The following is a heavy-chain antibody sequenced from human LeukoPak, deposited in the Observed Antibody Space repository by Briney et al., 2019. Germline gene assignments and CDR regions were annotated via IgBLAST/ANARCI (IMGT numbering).Heavy chain of an antibody. D-gene: IGHD3-22*01. V-gene: IGHV4-59*08. CDR3: ARHARYYYDSSGYYSLPEYFDY. J-gene: IGHJ4*02. Sequence: SETLSLTCTASGGSISSYYWSWIRQPPGKGLEWIGYIYYSGSTNYNPSLKSRVTISVDTSKNQFSLKLSSVTAADTAVYYCARHARYYYDSSGYYSLPEYFDYWGQGTLVTVSS. CDR2: IYYSGST. CDR1: GGSISSYY.